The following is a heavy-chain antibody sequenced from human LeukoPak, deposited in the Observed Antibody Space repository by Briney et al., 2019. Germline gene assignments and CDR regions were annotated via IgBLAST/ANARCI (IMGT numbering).Heavy chain of an antibody. Sequence: SETLSLTCTVSGYSISSGFYWGWIRQPPGKGLEWIGNIYHSGNTYYNPSLKSRVTISVDTSKNHFSLKLSSMTAADTAVYYCARDRGSGSFYMDVWGKGTTVTVSS. CDR3: ARDRGSGSFYMDV. D-gene: IGHD3-10*01. V-gene: IGHV4-38-2*02. CDR2: IYHSGNT. J-gene: IGHJ6*03. CDR1: GYSISSGFY.